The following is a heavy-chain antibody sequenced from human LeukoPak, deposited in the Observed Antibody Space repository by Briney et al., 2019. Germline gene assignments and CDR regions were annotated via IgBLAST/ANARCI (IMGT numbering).Heavy chain of an antibody. CDR1: GGSISSDNYS. D-gene: IGHD6-19*01. CDR2: VYTSGST. CDR3: ARLISSGWFDS. Sequence: PSETLSLTCTVSGGSISSDNYSWSWIRQPAGKGLEWIGRVYTSGSTNYNPSLKSRVTISVDTSKKQSSLKLSSVTAADTAVYYCARLISSGWFDSWGQGTLVTVSS. V-gene: IGHV4-61*02. J-gene: IGHJ5*01.